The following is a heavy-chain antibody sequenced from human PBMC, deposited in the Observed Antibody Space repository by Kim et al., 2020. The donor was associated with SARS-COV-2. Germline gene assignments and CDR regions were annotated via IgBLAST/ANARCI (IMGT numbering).Heavy chain of an antibody. CDR3: TTMTVCLGTSCHYFD. J-gene: IGHJ4*01. D-gene: IGHD2-2*01. CDR2: IKSNFDGGST. V-gene: IGHV3-15*01. CDR1: GFIFRNAW. Sequence: GGSLRLSCAASGFIFRNAWMSWVRQAPGKGLEWVARIKSNFDGGSTDNASPEKGRFTISRDDSKNILYLQMDSLTTEDTAVYYCTTMTVCLGTSCHYFD.